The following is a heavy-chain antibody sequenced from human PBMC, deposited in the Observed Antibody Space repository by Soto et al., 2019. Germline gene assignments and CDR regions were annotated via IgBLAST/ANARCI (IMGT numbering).Heavy chain of an antibody. D-gene: IGHD2-15*01. J-gene: IGHJ4*02. CDR3: ARDWGCSGGSCYPSYFDY. V-gene: IGHV1-18*01. CDR2: TSASNGNT. CDR1: GYTFTSYG. Sequence: ASVKVSCKASGYTFTSYGISWVRQAPGQGLEWMGWTSASNGNTKYSQKFQGRVTITRDTSASTAYMELSSLRSEDTAVYYCARDWGCSGGSCYPSYFDYWGQGTLVTVSS.